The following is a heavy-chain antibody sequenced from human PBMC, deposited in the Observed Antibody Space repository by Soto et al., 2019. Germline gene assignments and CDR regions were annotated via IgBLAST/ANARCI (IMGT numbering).Heavy chain of an antibody. CDR3: AREPNYFDY. CDR2: ISAYNGNT. Sequence: QVQLVQSGAEVKKPGASVKVSCKASGYTFTSYGISWVRHAPGQGIEWLGWISAYNGNTNYAQKRKVRVTMTTDTSTRTAYMELRSLRSDDTAVSYCAREPNYFDYWGQGTLVTVSS. CDR1: GYTFTSYG. V-gene: IGHV1-18*01. J-gene: IGHJ4*02.